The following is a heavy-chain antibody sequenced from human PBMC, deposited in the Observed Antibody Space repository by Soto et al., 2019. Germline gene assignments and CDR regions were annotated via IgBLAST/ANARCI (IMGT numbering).Heavy chain of an antibody. D-gene: IGHD3-3*01. CDR2: IIPIFATA. V-gene: IGHV1-69*01. Sequence: QVQLVQSGAEVKKPGSSVKVSCKASGGTFSSYTFNWVRQAPGQGLEWMGGIIPIFATANYAQKFQGRVTITADESTSTAYMDRSSLSSEDTAIYYCARDVRVSGYYRSRPRLGMDVWGQGTTVTVSS. CDR1: GGTFSSYT. CDR3: ARDVRVSGYYRSRPRLGMDV. J-gene: IGHJ6*02.